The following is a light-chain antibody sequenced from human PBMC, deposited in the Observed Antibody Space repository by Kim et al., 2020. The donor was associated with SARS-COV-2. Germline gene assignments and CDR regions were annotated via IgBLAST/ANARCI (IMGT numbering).Light chain of an antibody. CDR3: QQYNSWPLT. V-gene: IGKV3-15*01. Sequence: VSAGEGATLACRASQNVNTYLAWYQQKPGQAPRLLIYGPSTRATGIPARFSGSGSGTEFTLTISSLQSEDFAAYYCQQYNSWPLTYGGGTKVDIK. CDR1: QNVNTY. CDR2: GPS. J-gene: IGKJ4*01.